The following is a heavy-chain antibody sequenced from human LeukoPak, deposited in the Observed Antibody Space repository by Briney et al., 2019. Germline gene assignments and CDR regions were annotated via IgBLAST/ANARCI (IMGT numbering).Heavy chain of an antibody. CDR1: GYTFTSSG. CDR3: ARGTAYYDILTVYYFDY. J-gene: IGHJ4*02. CDR2: ISAYNGNT. V-gene: IGHV1-18*01. Sequence: APVKVSCKASGYTFTSSGISWVRQAPGQGLKWMGWISAYNGNTNYAQTLQGRVTVTTDTSTSTAYMELSSLRSDDTAVYYCARGTAYYDILTVYYFDYWVQGTLVSVSS. D-gene: IGHD3-9*01.